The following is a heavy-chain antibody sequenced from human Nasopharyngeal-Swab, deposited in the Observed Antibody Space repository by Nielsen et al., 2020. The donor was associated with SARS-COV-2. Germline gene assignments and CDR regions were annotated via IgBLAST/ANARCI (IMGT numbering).Heavy chain of an antibody. CDR2: IIPIFGTA. CDR3: ARVDSTVTTEWYFDL. D-gene: IGHD4-17*01. J-gene: IGHJ2*01. CDR1: GGTFSSYA. V-gene: IGHV1-69*13. Sequence: SVKVSCKASGGTFSSYAISWVRQAPGQGLEWMGGIIPIFGTANYAQKFQGRVTITADESMSTAYMELSSLRSEDTAVYYCARVDSTVTTEWYFDLWGRGTLVTVSS.